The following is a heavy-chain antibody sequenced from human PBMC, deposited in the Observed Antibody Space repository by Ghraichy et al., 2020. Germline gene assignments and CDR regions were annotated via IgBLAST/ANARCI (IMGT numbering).Heavy chain of an antibody. CDR3: ARDDSSGYYDY. V-gene: IGHV4-59*01. CDR2: IYYSGST. D-gene: IGHD3-22*01. Sequence: SETLSLTCTVSGGSISSYYWSWIRQPPGKGLEWIGYIYYSGSTNYNPSLKSRVTISVDTSKNQLSLKLSSVTAADTAVYYCARDDSSGYYDYWGQGTLVTVSS. J-gene: IGHJ4*02. CDR1: GGSISSYY.